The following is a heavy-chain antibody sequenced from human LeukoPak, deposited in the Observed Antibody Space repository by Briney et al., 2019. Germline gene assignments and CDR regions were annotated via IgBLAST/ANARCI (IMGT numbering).Heavy chain of an antibody. Sequence: GGSLRLSCAASGFTFSSYSMNWVRQAPGKGLEWVSSISSSSSYIYYADSVKGRFTISRDNAKNSLYLQMNSLRAEDTAVYYCARDGALYCSSTSCYSYWGQGTLVTVSS. D-gene: IGHD2-2*02. V-gene: IGHV3-21*01. CDR2: ISSSSSYI. J-gene: IGHJ4*02. CDR3: ARDGALYCSSTSCYSY. CDR1: GFTFSSYS.